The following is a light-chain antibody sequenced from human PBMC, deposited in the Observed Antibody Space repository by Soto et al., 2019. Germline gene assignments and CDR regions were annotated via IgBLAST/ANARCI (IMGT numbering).Light chain of an antibody. J-gene: IGKJ5*01. Sequence: DIQMTQSPSSLFASVGDRAPITCRASQGIRNNLGWYQQKPGKAPKLLIYDASSLESGVPSRFSGSGSGTDFTLTISSLQPEDVATYYCQQYNSYFPYTFGQGTRLEIK. CDR1: QGIRNN. CDR3: QQYNSYFPYT. CDR2: DAS. V-gene: IGKV1-17*01.